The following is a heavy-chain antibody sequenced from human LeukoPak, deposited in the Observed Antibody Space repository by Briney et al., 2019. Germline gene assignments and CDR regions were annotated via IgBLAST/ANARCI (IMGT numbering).Heavy chain of an antibody. Sequence: GGSLILSCAASGITFSNYDMNWVRQTPGKGLEWISYISGSGTTMYYADSVKGRFTISRDNAKNSLYLQMNSLRAEDTAVYYCASYIVAKIEVNWFDPWGQGTLVTVSS. CDR2: ISGSGTTM. CDR1: GITFSNYD. D-gene: IGHD5-12*01. V-gene: IGHV3-48*03. CDR3: ASYIVAKIEVNWFDP. J-gene: IGHJ5*02.